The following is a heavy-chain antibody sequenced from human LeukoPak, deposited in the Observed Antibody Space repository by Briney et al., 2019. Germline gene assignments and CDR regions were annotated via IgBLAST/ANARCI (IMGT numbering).Heavy chain of an antibody. V-gene: IGHV4-31*03. Sequence: SETLSLTCTVSGGSISSGGYYWSWIRQHPGKGLEWIGYIYSSGSTYYNPSLKSRVTISVDTSKNQFSLKLSSVTAADTAVYYCARDLYGHDWWFDPWGQGTLVTVSS. CDR2: IYSSGST. D-gene: IGHD3-9*01. CDR1: GGSISSGGYY. CDR3: ARDLYGHDWWFDP. J-gene: IGHJ5*02.